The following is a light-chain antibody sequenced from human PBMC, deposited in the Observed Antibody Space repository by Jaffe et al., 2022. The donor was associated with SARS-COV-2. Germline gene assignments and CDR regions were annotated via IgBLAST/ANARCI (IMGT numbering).Light chain of an antibody. V-gene: IGKV3-20*01. CDR3: QWYGWPPRT. J-gene: IGKJ1*01. CDR1: QTITNNY. CDR2: GAS. Sequence: EIVLTQSPGNLSLSPGERATLSCRASQTITNNYLAWYQQKPGQAPRFLIYGASSRATGIPDRFSGSGSGTDFTLTITRLEPEDFAVYYCQWYGWPPRTFGQGTKVEV.